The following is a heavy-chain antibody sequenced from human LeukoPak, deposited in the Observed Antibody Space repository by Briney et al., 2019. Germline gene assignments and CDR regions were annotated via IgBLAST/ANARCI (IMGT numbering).Heavy chain of an antibody. CDR1: GFTFSDYY. V-gene: IGHV3-11*01. CDR3: ARERSRDFWSGYYPGDY. J-gene: IGHJ4*02. Sequence: GGSLRLSCAASGFTFSDYYMSWIRQAPGKGLEWVSYISSSGSTIYYADSVKGRSTISRDNAKNSLYLQMNSLRAEDTAVYYCARERSRDFWSGYYPGDYWGQGTLVTVSS. D-gene: IGHD3-3*01. CDR2: ISSSGSTI.